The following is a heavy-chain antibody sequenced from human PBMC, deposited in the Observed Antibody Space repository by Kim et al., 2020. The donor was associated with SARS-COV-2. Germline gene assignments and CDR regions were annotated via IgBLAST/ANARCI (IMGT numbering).Heavy chain of an antibody. CDR2: IYYSGRP. J-gene: IGHJ5*02. Sequence: IYYSGRPNYNPALKSRVTISVDTSKNQFSLKLSSVTAADTAVYYCARGFDTWGQGTLVTVSS. V-gene: IGHV4-59*09. CDR3: ARGFDT.